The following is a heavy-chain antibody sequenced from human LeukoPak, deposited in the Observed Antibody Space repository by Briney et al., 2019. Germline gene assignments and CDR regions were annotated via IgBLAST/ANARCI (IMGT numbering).Heavy chain of an antibody. Sequence: ASVKVSCKASGYTFTGYYIHWVRRAPGQGLEWMGWINPFSGVTKYARNFQGRVTMTRDSSISTAYMELSSLRSDDTAVYYCTREGHSTSSFDYWGQEPWSPSPQ. CDR3: TREGHSTSSFDY. V-gene: IGHV1-2*02. J-gene: IGHJ4*01. CDR2: INPFSGVT. CDR1: GYTFTGYY. D-gene: IGHD6-6*01.